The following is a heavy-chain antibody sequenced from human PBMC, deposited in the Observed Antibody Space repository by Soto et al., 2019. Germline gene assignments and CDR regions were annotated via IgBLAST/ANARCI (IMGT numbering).Heavy chain of an antibody. J-gene: IGHJ4*02. D-gene: IGHD3-22*01. Sequence: SVKVSCKASGFTFTSSAVQWVRQARGQRLEWIGWIVVGSGNTNYAQKFQERVTITRDMSTSTAYMELSSLRAEDTAVYYCAKDPITMIVVAIDYWGQGTLVTVSS. CDR3: AKDPITMIVVAIDY. V-gene: IGHV1-58*01. CDR2: IVVGSGNT. CDR1: GFTFTSSA.